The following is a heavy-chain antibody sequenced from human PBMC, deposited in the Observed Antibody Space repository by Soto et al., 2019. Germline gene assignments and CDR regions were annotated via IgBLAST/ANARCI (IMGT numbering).Heavy chain of an antibody. J-gene: IGHJ5*02. Sequence: SETLSLTCTVSGGSVSSGSHYWSWIRQPPGKGLEWIGYIYYSGSTNYNPSLKSRVTISVDTSKNQFSLKLSSVTAADTAVYYCARVSIYYDSSGYWTWFDPWGQGTLVTVSS. CDR3: ARVSIYYDSSGYWTWFDP. D-gene: IGHD3-22*01. V-gene: IGHV4-61*01. CDR2: IYYSGST. CDR1: GGSVSSGSHY.